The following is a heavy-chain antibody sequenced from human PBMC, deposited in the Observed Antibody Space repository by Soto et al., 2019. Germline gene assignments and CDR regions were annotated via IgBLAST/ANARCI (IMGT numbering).Heavy chain of an antibody. CDR1: GASISSAGYS. CDR3: ARILGNLKTRNFDY. D-gene: IGHD1-1*01. Sequence: SETLSLTCTVSGASISSAGYSWSWVRQHPGKGLEWIGYITYSGDTDYNPSLRSRVSISIDTSRNRFSLKLSSVTAADTAVYYCARILGNLKTRNFDYWGQGTLVTVSS. V-gene: IGHV4-31*03. CDR2: ITYSGDT. J-gene: IGHJ4*02.